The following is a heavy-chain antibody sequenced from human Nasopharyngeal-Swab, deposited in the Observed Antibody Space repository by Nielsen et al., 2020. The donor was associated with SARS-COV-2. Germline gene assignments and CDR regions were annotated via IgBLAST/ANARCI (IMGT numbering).Heavy chain of an antibody. D-gene: IGHD3-10*01. J-gene: IGHJ6*03. V-gene: IGHV3-21*01. CDR2: ISSSSSYI. CDR3: ARGGYGSGTNYYYYMDV. Sequence: VRQAPGKGLEWVSSISSSSSYIYYADSVKGRFTISRDNAKNSLYLQMNSLRAEDTAVYYCARGGYGSGTNYYYYMDVWGKGTTVTVSS.